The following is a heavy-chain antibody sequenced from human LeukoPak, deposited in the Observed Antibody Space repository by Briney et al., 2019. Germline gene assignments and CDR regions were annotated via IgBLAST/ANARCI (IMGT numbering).Heavy chain of an antibody. D-gene: IGHD2-15*01. CDR2: INSDGINT. CDR3: ARDQTPFY. J-gene: IGHJ4*02. CDR1: GFTFSNYW. Sequence: PGGSLRLSCAASGFTFSNYWMHRVRQAPGKGLVWVSRINSDGINTSYADSVKGRFTISRDNAKSSMWLQMNSLRDEDTAVYYCARDQTPFYWGQGSLVTVSS. V-gene: IGHV3-74*01.